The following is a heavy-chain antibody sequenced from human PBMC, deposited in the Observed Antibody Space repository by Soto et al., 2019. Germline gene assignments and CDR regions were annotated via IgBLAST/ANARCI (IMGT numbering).Heavy chain of an antibody. CDR3: ARSGYSYGPNPLLY. Sequence: PSETLSLTCTVSGGSISSYYWIWIRQHPGKGLEWIGYIYYSGSTYYNPSLKSRVTISVDTSKNQFSLKLSSVTAADTAVYYCARSGYSYGPNPLLYWGQGTLVTVSS. J-gene: IGHJ4*02. CDR1: GGSISSYY. CDR2: IYYSGST. D-gene: IGHD5-18*01. V-gene: IGHV4-59*06.